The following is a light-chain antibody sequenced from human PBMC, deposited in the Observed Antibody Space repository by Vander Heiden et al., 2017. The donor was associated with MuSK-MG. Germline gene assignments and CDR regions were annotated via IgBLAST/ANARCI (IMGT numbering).Light chain of an antibody. CDR1: QNIDIW. CDR2: KAS. Sequence: DIQMTQSPSTLSASVGDRVIITCRASQNIDIWLAWYQQKPGKAPNPLIYKASSLESGVPSRFSGRGSDTEFTLTISSLQPDDFATYYCQQCNSIPWTFGQGTKLEIK. J-gene: IGKJ1*01. V-gene: IGKV1-5*03. CDR3: QQCNSIPWT.